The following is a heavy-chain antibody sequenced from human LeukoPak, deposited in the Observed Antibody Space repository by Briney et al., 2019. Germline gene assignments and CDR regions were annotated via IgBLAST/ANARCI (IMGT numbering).Heavy chain of an antibody. CDR2: ISSCSSTI. CDR3: ERAEFTFSDYLGSFFDY. D-gene: IGHD3-10*01. Sequence: PGGSLRLSCAASVFTFSSFSMNWVGQAPGHGGKWVSRISSCSSTIYSTASVEARFTISRDKAQNSLYLQMNSVRDEATDVYECERAEFTFSDYLGSFFDYWGQGTLVTVSS. CDR1: VFTFSSFS. J-gene: IGHJ4*02. V-gene: IGHV3-48*02.